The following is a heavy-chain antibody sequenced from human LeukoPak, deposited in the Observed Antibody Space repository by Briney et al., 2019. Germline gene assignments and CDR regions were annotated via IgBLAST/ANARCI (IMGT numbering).Heavy chain of an antibody. D-gene: IGHD6-19*01. CDR1: GFTFSSYG. V-gene: IGHV3-30*02. Sequence: PGGSLRLSCAASGFTFSSYGMHWVRQAPGKGLEWVAFIRYDGSNKYYADSVKGRFTISRDNSKNTLYLQMNSLRAEDTAVYYCAKVKYSSGWDKVWAFGDAFDIWGQGTMVTVSS. CDR3: AKVKYSSGWDKVWAFGDAFDI. CDR2: IRYDGSNK. J-gene: IGHJ3*02.